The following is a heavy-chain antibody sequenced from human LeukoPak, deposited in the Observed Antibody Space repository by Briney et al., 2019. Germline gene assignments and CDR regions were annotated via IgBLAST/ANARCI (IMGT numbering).Heavy chain of an antibody. Sequence: PGGSLRLSCAASGFTVSSNYMSWVRQAPGKGLEWVSALSGGSTFYTDSVKGRFTISRDNSKNTLYLQMNSLRAEDTAVYYCAKRYCTTIGCFFFDFWGQGALVTVSS. CDR1: GFTVSSNY. J-gene: IGHJ4*02. V-gene: IGHV3-53*01. CDR2: LSGGST. CDR3: AKRYCTTIGCFFFDF. D-gene: IGHD2-2*01.